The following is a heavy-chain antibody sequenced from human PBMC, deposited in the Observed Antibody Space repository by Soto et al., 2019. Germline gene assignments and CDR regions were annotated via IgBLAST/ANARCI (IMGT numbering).Heavy chain of an antibody. V-gene: IGHV4-30-2*01. J-gene: IGHJ5*02. CDR2: IYQSGVT. CDR3: AGMPYTSGLRFDP. D-gene: IGHD6-19*01. Sequence: SSETLSLTCNLSGDSYSISTYSWSWIRQPPGKALQWIGFIYQSGVTSYNPSLASRVSISLDRSNNQCSLKLKSVTAADTAVYFCAGMPYTSGLRFDPWGPGTLVTVSS. CDR1: GDSYSISTYS.